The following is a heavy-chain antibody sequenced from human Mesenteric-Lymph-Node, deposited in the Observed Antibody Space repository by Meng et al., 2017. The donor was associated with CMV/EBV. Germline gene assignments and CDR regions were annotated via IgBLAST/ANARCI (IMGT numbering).Heavy chain of an antibody. Sequence: GESLKISCTASGFTFGDYAMSWVRQAPGKGLEWVGFIRSKAYGGTTEYAASVKGRFTISRDDSKSIAYLQMNSLKTEDTAVYYCTRGVNYYDSSGYLSEFDYWGQGTLVTVSS. D-gene: IGHD3-22*01. CDR2: IRSKAYGGTT. CDR3: TRGVNYYDSSGYLSEFDY. V-gene: IGHV3-49*04. J-gene: IGHJ4*02. CDR1: GFTFGDYA.